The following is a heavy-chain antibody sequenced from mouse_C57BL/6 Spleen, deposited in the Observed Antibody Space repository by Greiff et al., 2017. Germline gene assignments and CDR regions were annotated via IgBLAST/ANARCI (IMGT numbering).Heavy chain of an antibody. CDR2: IYPGSGNT. J-gene: IGHJ2*01. CDR1: GYTFTDYY. V-gene: IGHV1-76*01. Sequence: VQLQQSGAELVRPGASAKLSCKASGYTFTDYYINWVKQRPGQGLEWIARIYPGSGNTYYNEKFKGKATLTAEKSSSTAYMQLSSLTSEDSAVYFCARACITTVVATPYFDYWGQGTTLTVSS. CDR3: ARACITTVVATPYFDY. D-gene: IGHD1-1*01.